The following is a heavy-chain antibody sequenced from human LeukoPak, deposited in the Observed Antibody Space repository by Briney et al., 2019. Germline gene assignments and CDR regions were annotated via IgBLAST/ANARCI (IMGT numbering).Heavy chain of an antibody. D-gene: IGHD1-26*01. V-gene: IGHV3-23*01. CDR3: ARRLGDHDSGSYTR. J-gene: IGHJ4*02. Sequence: QSGGSLRLSCAASGFTFNNYAMSWVRQAPGKGLEWVSVISGSGGSTYYADSVKGRFTISRDNSKNTLYLQMNSLRAEDTAMYYCARRLGDHDSGSYTRWGQGTLVTVSS. CDR1: GFTFNNYA. CDR2: ISGSGGST.